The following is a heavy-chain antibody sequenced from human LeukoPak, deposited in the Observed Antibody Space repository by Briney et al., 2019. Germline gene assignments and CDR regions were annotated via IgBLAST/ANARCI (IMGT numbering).Heavy chain of an antibody. D-gene: IGHD6-6*01. Sequence: GGSLRLSCAASGFTFSNAWMSWVRQAPGKGLEWVALIKSKTDGGTTDYAAPVKGRFTISIDDSKNTLYLQMNSLKTEDTAVYYCTTDPLRPDSSSWWFDYWGQGTLVTVSS. CDR3: TTDPLRPDSSSWWFDY. CDR2: IKSKTDGGTT. V-gene: IGHV3-15*01. J-gene: IGHJ4*02. CDR1: GFTFSNAW.